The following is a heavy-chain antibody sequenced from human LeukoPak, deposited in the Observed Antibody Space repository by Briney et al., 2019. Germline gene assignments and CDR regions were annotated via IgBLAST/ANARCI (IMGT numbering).Heavy chain of an antibody. Sequence: ASVKVSCKASGYTFNSYGISWVRQAPGQGLEWMGGIIPIFGTANYAQKFQGRVTITADESTSTAYMELSSLRSEDTAAYYCARVYYYDYAPRDYWGQGTLVTVSS. D-gene: IGHD3-22*01. CDR3: ARVYYYDYAPRDY. J-gene: IGHJ4*02. CDR2: IIPIFGTA. CDR1: GYTFNSYG. V-gene: IGHV1-69*13.